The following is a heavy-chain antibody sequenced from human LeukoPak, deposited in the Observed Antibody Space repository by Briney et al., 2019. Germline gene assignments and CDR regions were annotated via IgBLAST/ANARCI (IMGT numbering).Heavy chain of an antibody. J-gene: IGHJ4*02. D-gene: IGHD2-2*01. CDR1: GYTLTELS. CDR3: ATLPERCSSTSCYHDDY. Sequence: ASVKVSCKVSGYTLTELSMHWVRQAPGKGLEWMGGFDPEDGETIYAQKFQGRVTMTEDTSTDTAYMELSSLRSEDTAVYYCATLPERCSSTSCYHDDYWGQGTLVTVSS. V-gene: IGHV1-24*01. CDR2: FDPEDGET.